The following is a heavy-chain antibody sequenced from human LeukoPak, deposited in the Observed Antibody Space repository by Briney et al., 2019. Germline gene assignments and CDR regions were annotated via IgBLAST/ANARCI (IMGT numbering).Heavy chain of an antibody. CDR3: ASQAYGLFHY. CDR1: GFTVSSNS. CDR2: IKQDGSEK. Sequence: GGSLRLSCTVSGFTVSSNSMSWVRQAPGKGLEWVANIKQDGSEKYYVDSVKGRFTISRDNAKNSLYLQMNSLRAEDTAVYYCASQAYGLFHYWGQGTLVTVSS. J-gene: IGHJ4*02. V-gene: IGHV3-7*01. D-gene: IGHD3-16*01.